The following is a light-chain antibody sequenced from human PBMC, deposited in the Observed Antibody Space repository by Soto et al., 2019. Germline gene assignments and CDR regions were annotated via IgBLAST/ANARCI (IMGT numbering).Light chain of an antibody. CDR1: QSVLYSSNNKNY. Sequence: DIVMTHSPDSLAVSLGERATINCKSSQSVLYSSNNKNYLAWYQQKPGQPPKLLIYWASTRESGVPDRFSGSGSGTDFTLTISSLQAEDVAVYYCQQYYDSPYTFGQGTKVDIK. CDR3: QQYYDSPYT. V-gene: IGKV4-1*01. J-gene: IGKJ2*01. CDR2: WAS.